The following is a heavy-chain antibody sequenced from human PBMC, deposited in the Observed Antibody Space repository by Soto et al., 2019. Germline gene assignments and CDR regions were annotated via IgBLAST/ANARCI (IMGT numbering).Heavy chain of an antibody. CDR3: ASGIQLWLRRINNGYSG. CDR1: GGTFSTYA. D-gene: IGHD5-18*01. J-gene: IGHJ4*02. CDR2: IIPMFGTA. Sequence: QVQLVQSGAEVKKPGSSVKVSCKAPGGTFSTYAISLVRQAPGQGLEWMGGIIPMFGTANYAQRFQDRVTITADESTNTVYMELSSLRSEDTAVYFCASGIQLWLRRINNGYSGWGQGTLVTVSS. V-gene: IGHV1-69*12.